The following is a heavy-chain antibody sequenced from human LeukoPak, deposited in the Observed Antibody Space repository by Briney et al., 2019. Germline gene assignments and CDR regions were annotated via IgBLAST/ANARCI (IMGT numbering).Heavy chain of an antibody. D-gene: IGHD4-11*01. CDR3: ARAHPGDYSDFQFGY. Sequence: PGGSLRLSCAASGFTFSSFSMNWVRQAPGKGLEWVSYISSTSSTIYYADSVKGRFTISRDNAKNSLYLQMNSLRAEDTAVYYCARAHPGDYSDFQFGYWGQGTLVTVSS. V-gene: IGHV3-48*01. CDR2: ISSTSSTI. J-gene: IGHJ4*02. CDR1: GFTFSSFS.